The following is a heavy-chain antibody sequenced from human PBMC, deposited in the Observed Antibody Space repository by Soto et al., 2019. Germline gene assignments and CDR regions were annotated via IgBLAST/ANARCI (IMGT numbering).Heavy chain of an antibody. D-gene: IGHD3-16*01. CDR2: IKTDGSVT. CDR3: ARDLWGSHDY. Sequence: EVQLVESGGGLLQPGGSLRLSCAASGFTFSTYWMHWVRQAPGKGLVWVSRIKTDGSVTTYADSVKGRITISRDNAKNTLYLQMNTLRAEDTAVYYCARDLWGSHDYWGRGTLVTVSS. CDR1: GFTFSTYW. V-gene: IGHV3-74*01. J-gene: IGHJ4*02.